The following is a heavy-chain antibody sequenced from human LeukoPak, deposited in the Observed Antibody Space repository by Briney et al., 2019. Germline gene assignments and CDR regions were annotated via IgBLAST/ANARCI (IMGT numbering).Heavy chain of an antibody. CDR1: GGSISSSSYY. CDR2: IYYSGST. J-gene: IGHJ3*02. V-gene: IGHV4-39*07. Sequence: SETLSLTCTVSGGSISSSSYYWGWIRQPPGKGLEWIGSIYYSGSTYYNPSLKSRVSMSVDTSKNHFSLKLSSVTAADTAVYYCARYSGSYPHDAFDIWGQGTMVTVSS. D-gene: IGHD1-26*01. CDR3: ARYSGSYPHDAFDI.